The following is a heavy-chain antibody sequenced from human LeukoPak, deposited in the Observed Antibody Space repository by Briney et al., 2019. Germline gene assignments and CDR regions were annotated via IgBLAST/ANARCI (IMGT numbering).Heavy chain of an antibody. CDR2: IWYDGSNK. D-gene: IGHD3-22*01. J-gene: IGHJ6*02. CDR1: GFTFSSYG. CDR3: ARDLYDSSGYYCYYYYGMDV. Sequence: GGSLRLSCAASGFTFSSYGMHWVRQAPGKGLEWVAVIWYDGSNKYYADSVKGRFTISRDNSKNTLYLQMNSLRAEDTAVYYCARDLYDSSGYYCYYYYGMDVWGQGTTVTVSS. V-gene: IGHV3-33*01.